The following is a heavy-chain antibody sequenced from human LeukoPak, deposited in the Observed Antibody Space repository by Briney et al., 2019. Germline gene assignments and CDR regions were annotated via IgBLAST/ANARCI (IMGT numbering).Heavy chain of an antibody. CDR1: GGSISSSSYY. J-gene: IGHJ4*02. CDR3: ARGYYDILTGYYYFDY. V-gene: IGHV4-39*07. CDR2: IYYSGST. Sequence: SETLSLTCTVSGGSISSSSYYWGWIRQPPGTGLEWIGSIYYSGSTYYNPSLKSRVTISVDTSKNQFSLKLSSVTAADTAVYYCARGYYDILTGYYYFDYWGQGTLVTVSS. D-gene: IGHD3-9*01.